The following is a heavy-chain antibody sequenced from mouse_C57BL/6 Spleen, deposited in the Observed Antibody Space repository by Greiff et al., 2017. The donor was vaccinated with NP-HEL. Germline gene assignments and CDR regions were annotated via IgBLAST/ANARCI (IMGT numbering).Heavy chain of an antibody. D-gene: IGHD2-3*01. CDR3: ARNYDGYYLFDY. V-gene: IGHV1-42*01. CDR2: INPSTGGT. J-gene: IGHJ2*01. Sequence: VHVKQSGPELVKPGASVKISCKASGYSFTGYYMNWVKQSPEKSLEWIGEINPSTGGTTYNQKFKAKATLTVDKSSSTAYMQLKSLTSEDSAVYYCARNYDGYYLFDYWGQGTTLTVSS. CDR1: GYSFTGYY.